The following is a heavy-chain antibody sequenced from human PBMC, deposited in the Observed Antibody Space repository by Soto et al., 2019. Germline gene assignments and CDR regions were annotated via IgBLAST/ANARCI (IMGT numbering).Heavy chain of an antibody. Sequence: QVQLLQSGAEVKKPGASVKVSCKASGYTFTSYAMHWVRQAPGQRLEWMGWINAGNGNTKYSQKFQGRVTITRDTSASTAYMELSSLRSEDTAVYYCARGVATNSYYYYYYYMDVWGKGTTVTVSS. CDR3: ARGVATNSYYYYYYYMDV. V-gene: IGHV1-3*01. CDR2: INAGNGNT. CDR1: GYTFTSYA. J-gene: IGHJ6*03. D-gene: IGHD5-12*01.